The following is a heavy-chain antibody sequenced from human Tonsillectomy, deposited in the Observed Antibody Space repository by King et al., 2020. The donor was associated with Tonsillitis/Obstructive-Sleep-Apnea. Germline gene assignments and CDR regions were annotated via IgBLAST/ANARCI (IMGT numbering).Heavy chain of an antibody. CDR3: AREAHSERWGYYYYYMDV. J-gene: IGHJ6*03. CDR2: ISSSSSSII. V-gene: IGHV3-48*02. D-gene: IGHD3-10*01. CDR1: GFTFSSYS. Sequence: VQLVESGGGLVQPGGSLRLSCAASGFTFSSYSMNWVRQAPGKGLEWVSKISSSSSSIIYYADSVKGRITISRDNAKNSLYLQMNSLRDEDTAVYYCAREAHSERWGYYYYYMDVWGKGTTVTVSS.